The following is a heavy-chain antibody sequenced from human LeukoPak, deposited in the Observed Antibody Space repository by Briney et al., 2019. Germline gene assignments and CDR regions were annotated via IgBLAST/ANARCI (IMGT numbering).Heavy chain of an antibody. CDR2: TIPIFGTA. D-gene: IGHD2-21*02. V-gene: IGHV1-69*05. Sequence: SVKVSCKASGGTFSSYAISWVRQAPGQGLEWMGRTIPIFGTANYAQKFQGRVTITTDESTSTAYMELSSLRSEDTAVYYCARGQMYCGGDCLDYWGQGTLVTVSS. CDR3: ARGQMYCGGDCLDY. J-gene: IGHJ4*02. CDR1: GGTFSSYA.